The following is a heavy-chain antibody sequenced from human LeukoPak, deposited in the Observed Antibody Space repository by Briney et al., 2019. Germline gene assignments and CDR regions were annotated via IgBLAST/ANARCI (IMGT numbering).Heavy chain of an antibody. CDR2: FYHSGST. D-gene: IGHD3-9*01. V-gene: IGHV4-38-2*02. CDR1: AYSISSGHY. J-gene: IGHJ3*02. Sequence: SETLSLTCTVSAYSISSGHYWGWIRQPPGKGLEWIGSFYHSGSTFYNPSLKSRVTISVDTSKNQFSLKLTSVTAADTAVYYCARYFDWFDIWGQGTMVTVSS. CDR3: ARYFDWFDI.